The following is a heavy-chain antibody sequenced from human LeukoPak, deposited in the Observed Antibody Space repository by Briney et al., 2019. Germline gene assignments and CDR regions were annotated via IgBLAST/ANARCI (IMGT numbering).Heavy chain of an antibody. V-gene: IGHV4-39*01. Sequence: PSETLSLTCTVSGDSISSNRYYWGWLRQPPGQVLEWIGSFYYRGSPYYNPSLKSRVTISVDTSKNQFSLRLSSVTAADTAVYYCARRYGGYSDYWGQGTLVTVSS. CDR3: ARRYGGYSDY. J-gene: IGHJ4*02. CDR1: GDSISSNRYY. D-gene: IGHD4-23*01. CDR2: FYYRGSP.